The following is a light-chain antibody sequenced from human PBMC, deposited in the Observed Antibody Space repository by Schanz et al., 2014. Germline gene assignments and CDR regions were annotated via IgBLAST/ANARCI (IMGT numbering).Light chain of an antibody. Sequence: QSALTQPPSVSGSPGQSVTISCTGTSSDVGGYNRVSWYQQPPGTAPKLMIYDVTNRPSGVPDRFSGSKSGSTASLTISGLQAEDEADYYCSSYTSSSTVRFGGGTKLTVL. CDR1: SSDVGGYNR. V-gene: IGLV2-18*02. CDR2: DVT. J-gene: IGLJ3*02. CDR3: SSYTSSSTVR.